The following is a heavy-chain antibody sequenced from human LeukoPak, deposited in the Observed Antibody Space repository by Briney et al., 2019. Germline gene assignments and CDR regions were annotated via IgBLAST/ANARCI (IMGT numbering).Heavy chain of an antibody. CDR1: GFTFSSYS. CDR2: ISSSSSYI. D-gene: IGHD3-10*01. Sequence: PGGSLRLSCAASGFTFSSYSMNWVRQAPGKGLEWVSSISSSSSYIYYADSVKGRFTISRDNAKNSLYLQMNSLRAEDTAVYYCARAGITMVRGVIIGSTYYFDYWGQGTLVTVSS. J-gene: IGHJ4*02. CDR3: ARAGITMVRGVIIGSTYYFDY. V-gene: IGHV3-21*04.